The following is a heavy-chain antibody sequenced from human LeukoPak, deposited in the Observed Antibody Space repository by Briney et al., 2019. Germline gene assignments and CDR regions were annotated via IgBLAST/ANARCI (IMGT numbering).Heavy chain of an antibody. J-gene: IGHJ5*02. CDR3: ARYGDGWFDP. CDR1: GDIFSSNSAA. Sequence: SHTLSLTCAISGDIFSSNSAAWHWIRQSQSRGLEWLVRTYYRSNWYYDYGVSVKSRISINPDTSKNQFSLQLNSVTPEDTAVYYCARYGDGWFDPWGQGTLVTVSS. CDR2: TYYRSNWYY. V-gene: IGHV6-1*01. D-gene: IGHD4-17*01.